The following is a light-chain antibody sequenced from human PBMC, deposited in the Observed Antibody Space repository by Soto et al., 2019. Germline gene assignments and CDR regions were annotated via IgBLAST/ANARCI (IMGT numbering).Light chain of an antibody. CDR2: EVR. V-gene: IGLV2-14*01. J-gene: IGLJ2*01. CDR1: SSDVGGYNY. Sequence: QSVLTQPASVSGSPGQSITISCTGNSSDVGGYNYVSWYQQYPGKAPKLIIYEVRNRPSGVSSRFSGSRSDNTASLTISGLRPEDEADYYCSSFAPSDTRVFGGGTKLTVL. CDR3: SSFAPSDTRV.